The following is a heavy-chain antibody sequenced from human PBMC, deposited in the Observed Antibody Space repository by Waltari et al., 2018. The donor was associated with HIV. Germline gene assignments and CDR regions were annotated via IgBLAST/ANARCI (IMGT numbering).Heavy chain of an antibody. J-gene: IGHJ5*02. CDR1: GDTLSNYA. CDR2: IIPAMGIA. V-gene: IGHV1-69*04. CDR3: ALGRIDDIRSGRENLGGFDP. D-gene: IGHD3-3*01. Sequence: VQVVQSGAEVKKPGSSVKVSCQASGDTLSNYAVSWVRQAPGQGLAWMGRIIPAMGIAMHTDKFQDRVTINADKATNSAYMELGGLRSEDTALYFCALGRIDDIRSGRENLGGFDPWGPGTLVSVSS.